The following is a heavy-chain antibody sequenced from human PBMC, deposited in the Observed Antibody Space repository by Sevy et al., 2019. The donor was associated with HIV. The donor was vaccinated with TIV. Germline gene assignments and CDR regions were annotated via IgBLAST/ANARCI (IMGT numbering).Heavy chain of an antibody. Sequence: GGSLRLSCAASGFSFSGSAMHWVGQASGKGLEWVGRIRSKANSYATAYAASVKGRFTISRDDSKNTAYLQMNSLKTEDTAVYYCTRSMEWVVISSFDYWGQGTLVTVSS. CDR1: GFSFSGSA. J-gene: IGHJ4*02. V-gene: IGHV3-73*01. D-gene: IGHD3-22*01. CDR2: IRSKANSYAT. CDR3: TRSMEWVVISSFDY.